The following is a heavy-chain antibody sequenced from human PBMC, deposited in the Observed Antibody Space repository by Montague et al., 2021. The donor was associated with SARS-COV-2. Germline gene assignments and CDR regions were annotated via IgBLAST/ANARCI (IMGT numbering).Heavy chain of an antibody. D-gene: IGHD4-17*01. CDR3: ARAPDDYGTFGY. V-gene: IGHV4-61*02. CDR2: IYTSGRT. CDR1: GDSIGSGSYY. Sequence: TLSLTCSVSGDSIGSGSYYWSWLRRAAGEGLEWIGRIYTSGRTDYTPSLINRVIISLDTSKNQFSLKLSSLTTADTGVYYCARAPDDYGTFGYWGQGIPVIVSS. J-gene: IGHJ4*02.